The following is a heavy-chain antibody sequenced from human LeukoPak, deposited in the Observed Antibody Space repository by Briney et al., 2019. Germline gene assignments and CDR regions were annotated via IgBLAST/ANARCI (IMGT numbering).Heavy chain of an antibody. V-gene: IGHV1-46*01. Sequence: ASVKVSCKASGYTFTSYYIHWVRQAPGQGLEWMGVINPSGGGTSYAQRFQGRVTMTRDTSTSTVYMDLRSLRSEDTAVYFCARDMLAVPSNWFDPWGQGTLVTVSS. CDR3: ARDMLAVPSNWFDP. D-gene: IGHD2-8*01. J-gene: IGHJ5*02. CDR2: INPSGGGT. CDR1: GYTFTSYY.